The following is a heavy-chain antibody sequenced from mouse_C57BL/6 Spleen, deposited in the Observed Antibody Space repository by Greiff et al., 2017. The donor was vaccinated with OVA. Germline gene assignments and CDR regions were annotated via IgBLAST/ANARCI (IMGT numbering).Heavy chain of an antibody. D-gene: IGHD1-1*01. CDR2: INPNYGTT. J-gene: IGHJ2*01. V-gene: IGHV1-39*01. CDR3: AKEGAISAVGYYFDY. Sequence: VQLQQSGPELVKPGASVKLSCKASGYSFTDYNMNWVKQSNGKSLEWIGVINPNYGTTSYNQKFKGKATLTVDQSANTAYMQLNSLTSEDSAVYYCAKEGAISAVGYYFDYWGQGTTLTVAS. CDR1: GYSFTDYN.